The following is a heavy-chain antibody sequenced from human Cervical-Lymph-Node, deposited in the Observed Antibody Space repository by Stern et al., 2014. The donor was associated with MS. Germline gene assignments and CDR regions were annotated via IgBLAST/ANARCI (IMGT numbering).Heavy chain of an antibody. J-gene: IGHJ4*02. CDR3: ARQTTAWASDV. CDR2: ILPGDTKT. D-gene: IGHD1-14*01. CDR1: GYKFSIYW. V-gene: IGHV5-51*01. Sequence: EVQLVQSGAELIRPGESLKISCKGSGYKFSIYWIAWVRQMPGKGLEWMGIILPGDTKTRHRLSFQVPIPMSTDKSTSTAYLQRSSLNASDAALYFCARQTTAWASDVWGQGTLVTVSS.